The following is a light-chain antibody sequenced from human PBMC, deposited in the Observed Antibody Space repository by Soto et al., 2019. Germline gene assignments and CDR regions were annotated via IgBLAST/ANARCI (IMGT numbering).Light chain of an antibody. Sequence: DIQLTQSPTFLSASVGDRVTITCRASQGINNYLGWYQQKPGEAPKFLISAASSLQSGVPSRFSVSRSGTDFTLTIGSLQPEDFATYYCQQFYSDPLSFGGGTKVDIK. J-gene: IGKJ4*01. V-gene: IGKV1-9*01. CDR3: QQFYSDPLS. CDR2: AAS. CDR1: QGINNY.